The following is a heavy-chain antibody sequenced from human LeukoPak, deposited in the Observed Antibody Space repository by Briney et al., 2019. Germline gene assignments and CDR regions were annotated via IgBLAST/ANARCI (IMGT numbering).Heavy chain of an antibody. CDR3: ARVVGYYGSGNYYFDS. CDR1: GFTFSSYE. Sequence: GGSLRLSCAASGFTFSSYEMNWVRLAPGKGLEWISFISASGTTTYYADSVKGRFTISRDNAKNSIYLQMNSLRAEDTAAYFCARVVGYYGSGNYYFDSWGQGTLVTVSS. CDR2: ISASGTTT. J-gene: IGHJ4*02. V-gene: IGHV3-48*03. D-gene: IGHD3-10*01.